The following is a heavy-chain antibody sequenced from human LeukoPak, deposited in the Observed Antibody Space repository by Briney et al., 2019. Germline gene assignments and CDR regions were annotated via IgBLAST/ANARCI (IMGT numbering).Heavy chain of an antibody. CDR2: INPNSGGT. Sequence: ASVKVSCKASGYSFSDYYVHWLRQAPGQGLEWMGWINPNSGGTNYAQKFQGRVTMTRDTSISTAYMELSRLRSDDTAVYYCASEDRIVGATSVGAFDIWGQGTMVTVSS. J-gene: IGHJ3*02. CDR3: ASEDRIVGATSVGAFDI. D-gene: IGHD1-26*01. V-gene: IGHV1-2*02. CDR1: GYSFSDYY.